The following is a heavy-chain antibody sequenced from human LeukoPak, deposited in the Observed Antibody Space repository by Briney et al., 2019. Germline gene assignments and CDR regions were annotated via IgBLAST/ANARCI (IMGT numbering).Heavy chain of an antibody. CDR3: ARDRGRGVMVYGMDV. V-gene: IGHV3-48*03. CDR2: ISSSGSTI. J-gene: IGHJ6*02. D-gene: IGHD3-10*01. CDR1: GFTFSSYE. Sequence: PGGSLRLSCAASGFTFSSYEMNWVRQAPGKGLEWVSYISSSGSTIYYADSVKGRFTISRDNAKNSLYLQMNSLRAEDTAVYYRARDRGRGVMVYGMDVWGQGTTVTVSS.